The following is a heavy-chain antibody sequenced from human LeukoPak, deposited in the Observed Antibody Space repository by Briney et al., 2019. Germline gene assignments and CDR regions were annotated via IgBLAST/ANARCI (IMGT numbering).Heavy chain of an antibody. V-gene: IGHV4-34*01. CDR2: IDHSGTT. CDR3: ARALRDYRSGSYSHYFDY. J-gene: IGHJ4*02. D-gene: IGHD6-19*01. CDR1: GASFSFYY. Sequence: PSETLSLTCGVHGASFSFYYWTWIRQPPGQGLKWIGEIDHSGTTNYNPSLKSRVTISIDTSENQFSLKLTSLTAADTALYYCARALRDYRSGSYSHYFDYWGQGALVTVSS.